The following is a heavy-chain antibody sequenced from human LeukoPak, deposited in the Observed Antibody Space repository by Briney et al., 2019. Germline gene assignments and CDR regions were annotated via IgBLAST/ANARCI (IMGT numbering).Heavy chain of an antibody. CDR3: AREGPPTAVGSGAPDI. V-gene: IGHV3-7*01. CDR1: GFTLSRHW. J-gene: IGHJ3*02. CDR2: IEKYGSET. Sequence: GGSLRLSCAASGFTLSRHWMTWVRQAPVQGLEWVANIEKYGSETYYVDSVKGRFTISRDNSKNTLYLQMNSLRAEDTAVYYCAREGPPTAVGSGAPDIWGLGTMVTVSS. D-gene: IGHD6-13*01.